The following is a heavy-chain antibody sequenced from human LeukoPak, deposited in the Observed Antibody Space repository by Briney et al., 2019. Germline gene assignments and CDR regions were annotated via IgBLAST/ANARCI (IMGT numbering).Heavy chain of an antibody. J-gene: IGHJ3*02. CDR3: ARDRYCTNGVCYDDFDI. CDR2: IIPIFGTA. Sequence: AASVKLSCKSSGATFTSYTISWVRQAPGQGLEWMGGIIPIFGTANYAQKFQGRVTITADKSTSTAYMELSSLRSEDTAVYYCARDRYCTNGVCYDDFDIWGQGTMVTVSS. D-gene: IGHD2-8*01. CDR1: GATFTSYT. V-gene: IGHV1-69*06.